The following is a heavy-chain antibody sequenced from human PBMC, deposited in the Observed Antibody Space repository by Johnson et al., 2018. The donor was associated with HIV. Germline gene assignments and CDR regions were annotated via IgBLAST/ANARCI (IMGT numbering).Heavy chain of an antibody. Sequence: VQLVESGGGLVQPGGSLRLSCAASGFTFSSYAMSCVRQAPGKGLEWVSALSGSGGSTYYADSVKGRFTISRDNSKNTLYLQMNSLRAEDTAVYYCARDNEDIVLVGAFDIWGQGTMVTVSS. CDR1: GFTFSSYA. V-gene: IGHV3-23*04. CDR2: LSGSGGST. J-gene: IGHJ3*02. CDR3: ARDNEDIVLVGAFDI. D-gene: IGHD2-8*02.